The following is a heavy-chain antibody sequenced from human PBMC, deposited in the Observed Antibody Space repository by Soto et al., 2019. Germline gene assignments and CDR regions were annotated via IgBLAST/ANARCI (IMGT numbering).Heavy chain of an antibody. V-gene: IGHV4-59*08. J-gene: IGHJ3*01. CDR2: IYYRGST. CDR3: GRRGRSADSRSDDAFDF. D-gene: IGHD6-25*01. Sequence: QVQLQESGPGLVKPSETLSLTCTVSGGSISSYYWSWIRQPPGKGLEWIGYIYYRGSTNYNPSLTSRVTISADTSRNLFSLQLSCVTAADRALYYCGRRGRSADSRSDDAFDFWGQWTMVTVSS. CDR1: GGSISSYY.